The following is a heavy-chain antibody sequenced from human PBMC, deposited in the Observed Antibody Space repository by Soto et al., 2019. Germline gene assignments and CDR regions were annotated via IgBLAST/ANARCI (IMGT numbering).Heavy chain of an antibody. V-gene: IGHV3-30*18. J-gene: IGHJ4*02. CDR3: AKVIEGYYGDYVEAGYFDY. CDR1: GFTFSSYG. CDR2: ISYDGSNK. D-gene: IGHD4-17*01. Sequence: QVQLVESGGGVVQPGRSLRLSCAASGFTFSSYGMHWVRQAPGKGLEWVAVISYDGSNKYYADSVKGRFTISRDNSKNTLYLQMNSLRAEDTAVYYCAKVIEGYYGDYVEAGYFDYWGQGTLVTVSS.